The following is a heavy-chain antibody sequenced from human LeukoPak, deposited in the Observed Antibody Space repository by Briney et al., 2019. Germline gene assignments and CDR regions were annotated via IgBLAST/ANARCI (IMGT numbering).Heavy chain of an antibody. J-gene: IGHJ3*02. V-gene: IGHV3-64*01. Sequence: PGGSLRLSCAASGFTFSSYAMHWVRQAPGKGLEYVSAISSNGGSTYYANSVKGRFTISRDNSKNTLYLQMNSLRAEDTAVYYCARDLGDGYNWDAFDIWGQGTMVTVSS. CDR1: GFTFSSYA. CDR3: ARDLGDGYNWDAFDI. CDR2: ISSNGGST. D-gene: IGHD5-24*01.